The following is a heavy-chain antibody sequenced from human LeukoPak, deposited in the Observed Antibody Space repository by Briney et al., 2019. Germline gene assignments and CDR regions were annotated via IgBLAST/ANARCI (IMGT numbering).Heavy chain of an antibody. D-gene: IGHD6-19*01. CDR1: GVSVNNYY. J-gene: IGHJ3*01. CDR2: IYSTGST. V-gene: IGHV4-4*07. CDR3: ARRVAGPNDAFDV. Sequence: SSETLSLTCSVSGVSVNNYYWNWIRQPAGKGLEWIGRIYSTGSTDYNPSLKSRVTMSVDTSQNQSSLNMSSVTAADTAVYYCARRVAGPNDAFDVWGQGTMVTVSS.